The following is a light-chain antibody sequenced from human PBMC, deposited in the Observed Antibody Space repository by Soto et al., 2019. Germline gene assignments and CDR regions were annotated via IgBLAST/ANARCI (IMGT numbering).Light chain of an antibody. J-gene: IGKJ1*01. V-gene: IGKV1-5*03. CDR2: KAS. CDR1: QSISSW. CDR3: QQYNSYWT. Sequence: DIQMTQSPSTLSASVGDRVTITCRASQSISSWLAWYQQKPGKAPKILIYKASSLESGVPSRISGSGSGTELPLTISSLQPDDFTTYYYQQYNSYWTFGQGTKVEIK.